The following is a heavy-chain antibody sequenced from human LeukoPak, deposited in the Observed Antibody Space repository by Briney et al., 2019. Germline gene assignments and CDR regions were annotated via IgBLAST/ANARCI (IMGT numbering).Heavy chain of an antibody. D-gene: IGHD6-19*01. CDR3: ASNPQYSSGWYPRGYFQH. J-gene: IGHJ1*01. V-gene: IGHV4-61*08. CDR1: GGSISSGGYY. Sequence: PSETLSLTCTVSGGSISSGGYYWSWIRQPPGKGLEWIGYIYYSGSTNYNPSLKSRVTISVDTSKNQFSLKLSSVTAADTAVYYCASNPQYSSGWYPRGYFQHWGQGTLVTVSS. CDR2: IYYSGST.